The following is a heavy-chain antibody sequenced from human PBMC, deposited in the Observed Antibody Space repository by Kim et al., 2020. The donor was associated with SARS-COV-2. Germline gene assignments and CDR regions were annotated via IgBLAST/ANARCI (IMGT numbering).Heavy chain of an antibody. Sequence: GGSLRLSCAASGFTFSSYAMSWVRQAPGKGLEWVSVIYSGGSSTYYADSVKGRFTISRDNSKNTLYLQMNSLRAEDTAVYYCAKGTNDYGDYALGYWGQGTLVTVSP. CDR3: AKGTNDYGDYALGY. V-gene: IGHV3-23*03. D-gene: IGHD4-17*01. J-gene: IGHJ4*02. CDR1: GFTFSSYA. CDR2: IYSGGSST.